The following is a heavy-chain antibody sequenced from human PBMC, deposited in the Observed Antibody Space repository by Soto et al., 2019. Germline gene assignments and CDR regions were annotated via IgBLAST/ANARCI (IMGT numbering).Heavy chain of an antibody. CDR3: ARIPDYYSGMDV. CDR2: IFHSGST. Sequence: PSETLSLTCAVYGGSFSGYYWSWIRQPPGKGLEWIGEIFHSGSTNYNPSLKSRVTISLDKSMNQFSLRLNSVTAADTAVYYCARIPDYYSGMDVWGQGTTVTV. D-gene: IGHD2-21*01. V-gene: IGHV4-34*12. J-gene: IGHJ6*02. CDR1: GGSFSGYY.